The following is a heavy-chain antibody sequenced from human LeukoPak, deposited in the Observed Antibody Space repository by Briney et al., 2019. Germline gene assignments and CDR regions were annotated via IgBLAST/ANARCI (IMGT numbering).Heavy chain of an antibody. J-gene: IGHJ4*02. V-gene: IGHV3-23*01. CDR3: ATISLYESSGYVDDH. CDR2: ASGSGGST. D-gene: IGHD3-22*01. Sequence: GGSLRLSCAASGFTFSSYGMSWVRQAPGKGLEWVSYASGSGGSTYYADSVKGRFTISRDNSKNTLYLQMNSLRAEDTAVYYCATISLYESSGYVDDHWGQGTLVTVSS. CDR1: GFTFSSYG.